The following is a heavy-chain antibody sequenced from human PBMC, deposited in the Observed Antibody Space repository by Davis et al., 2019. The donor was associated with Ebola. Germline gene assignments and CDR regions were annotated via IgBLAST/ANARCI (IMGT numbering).Heavy chain of an antibody. V-gene: IGHV4-34*01. Sequence: PSETLSLTCAVYGGSFSGYYWSWIRQPPGKGLEWIGEINHSGSTNYNPSLKSRVTISVDTSKNQFSLKLSSVTAADTAVYYCARAGGVTMVQGVIPALDYWGQGTLVTVSS. CDR1: GGSFSGYY. J-gene: IGHJ4*02. CDR3: ARAGGVTMVQGVIPALDY. D-gene: IGHD3-10*01. CDR2: INHSGST.